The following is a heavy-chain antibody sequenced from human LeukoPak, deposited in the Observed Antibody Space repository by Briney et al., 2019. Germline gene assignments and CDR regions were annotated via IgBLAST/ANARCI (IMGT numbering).Heavy chain of an antibody. CDR2: IIPIFGTA. CDR1: GGTFSSYA. V-gene: IGHV1-69*13. Sequence: SVKVSCKASGGTFSSYAISWVRQAPGQGLEWMGGIIPIFGTANYAQKFQGRVTITADESTSTAYMELSSLRSEDTAVYYCAAPGGISGSPYYYYYDMDVWGKGTTVTISS. CDR3: AAPGGISGSPYYYYYDMDV. D-gene: IGHD1-26*01. J-gene: IGHJ6*03.